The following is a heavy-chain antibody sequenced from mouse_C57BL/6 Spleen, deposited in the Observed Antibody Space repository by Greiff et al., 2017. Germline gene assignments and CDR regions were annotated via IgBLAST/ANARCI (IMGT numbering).Heavy chain of an antibody. CDR3: ARANYGSPFDY. D-gene: IGHD1-1*01. Sequence: EVKLMESGGGLVKPGGSLKLSCAASGFTFSSYAMSWVRQTPEKRLEWVATISDGGSYSSSPDNVKGRFTISRDNAKNNLYLQMGHLKSEDTAMYYCARANYGSPFDYWGQGTTLTVSS. J-gene: IGHJ2*01. CDR2: ISDGGSYS. CDR1: GFTFSSYA. V-gene: IGHV5-4*03.